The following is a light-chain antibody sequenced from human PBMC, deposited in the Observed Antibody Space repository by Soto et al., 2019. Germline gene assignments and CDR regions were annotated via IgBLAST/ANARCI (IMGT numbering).Light chain of an antibody. V-gene: IGKV3-11*01. CDR1: QSVGTY. J-gene: IGKJ4*01. CDR3: QQRVTWLT. Sequence: EIVLTQSPAILSLSPGERATLSCRASQSVGTYLDWYQQKLGQAPRLLIDDASNRATVIPARFSGSGSGTDFTLTIRSLEPEDFAVYYCQQRVTWLTFGGGTKVEL. CDR2: DAS.